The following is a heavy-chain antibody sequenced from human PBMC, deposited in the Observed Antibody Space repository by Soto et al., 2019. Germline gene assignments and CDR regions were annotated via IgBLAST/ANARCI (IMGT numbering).Heavy chain of an antibody. CDR3: ARDLKDYGPYYYYYYGMDV. D-gene: IGHD4-17*01. J-gene: IGHJ6*02. CDR1: GGSISSGDYY. Sequence: SETLSLTCTVSGGSISSGDYYWSWIRQPPGKGLEWIGYIYYSGSTYYNPSLKSRVTISVDTSKNQFSLKLSSVTAADTAVYYCARDLKDYGPYYYYYYGMDVWGQGTTVTVSS. CDR2: IYYSGST. V-gene: IGHV4-30-4*01.